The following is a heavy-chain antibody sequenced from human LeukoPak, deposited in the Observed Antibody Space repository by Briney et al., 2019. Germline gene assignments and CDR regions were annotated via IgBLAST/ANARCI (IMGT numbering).Heavy chain of an antibody. CDR2: INPSGGTT. Sequence: GASVKVSCKASGYTFTSYSLNWVRQAPGQGLEWMGTINPSGGTTNYAQKFQGRTTMTRDTSTSTVYMELSSLRSEDTAVYYCARELISGDWTWDIWGQGTMVTVSS. V-gene: IGHV1-46*01. CDR1: GYTFTSYS. D-gene: IGHD2-21*02. J-gene: IGHJ3*02. CDR3: ARELISGDWTWDI.